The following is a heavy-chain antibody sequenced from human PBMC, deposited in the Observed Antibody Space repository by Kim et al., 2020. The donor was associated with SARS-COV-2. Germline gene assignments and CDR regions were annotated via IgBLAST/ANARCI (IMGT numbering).Heavy chain of an antibody. CDR1: GFTFDDYA. CDR3: AKDPTGGLRTRWFDP. CDR2: ISWNSGSI. J-gene: IGHJ5*02. D-gene: IGHD3-10*01. V-gene: IGHV3-9*01. Sequence: GGSLRLSCAASGFTFDDYAMHWVRQAPGKGLEWVSGISWNSGSIGYADSVKGRFTISRDNAKKSLYLQMNSLRAEDTALYYCAKDPTGGLRTRWFDPGGQGTLVTVSP.